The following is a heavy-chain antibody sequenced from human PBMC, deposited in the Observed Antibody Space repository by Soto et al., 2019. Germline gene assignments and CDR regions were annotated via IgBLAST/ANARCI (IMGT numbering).Heavy chain of an antibody. CDR2: ISYDGSNK. J-gene: IGHJ6*02. CDR1: GFTFSSYA. Sequence: GGSLRLSCAASGFTFSSYAMHWVRQAPGKGLEWVAVISYDGSNKYYADSVKGRFTISRDNSKNTLYLQMNSLRAEDTAVYYCARDRTYYDFWSGYWGSGMEVWGQGTTVTVSS. CDR3: ARDRTYYDFWSGYWGSGMEV. V-gene: IGHV3-30-3*01. D-gene: IGHD3-3*01.